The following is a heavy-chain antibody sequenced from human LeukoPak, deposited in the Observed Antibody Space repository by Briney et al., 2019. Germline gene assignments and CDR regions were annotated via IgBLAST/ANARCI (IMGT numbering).Heavy chain of an antibody. J-gene: IGHJ4*02. D-gene: IGHD3-22*01. CDR1: GFTFSSYG. Sequence: GGSLRLSCAGSGFTFSSYGMSWVRQAPGKGLEWVSSISSSSSYIYYADSVKGRFTISRDNAKNSLYLQMNSLRAEDTAVYYCAKRSAYYDSRGYYFPFEYWGQGTLVTVSS. CDR3: AKRSAYYDSRGYYFPFEY. V-gene: IGHV3-21*04. CDR2: ISSSSSYI.